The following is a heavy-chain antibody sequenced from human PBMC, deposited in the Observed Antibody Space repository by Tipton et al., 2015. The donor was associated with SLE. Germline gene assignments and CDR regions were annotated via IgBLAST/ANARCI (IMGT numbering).Heavy chain of an antibody. V-gene: IGHV4-59*11. CDR1: GASISSHY. Sequence: TLSLTCSVSGASISSHYWSWLRQAPGKGLQWIGYFYYTGSSSYSPSLRSRVAISRDPSKNQFSLKLTSVTTADSAVYYCARLTWGFFDLWGQGIKVTVSS. CDR2: FYYTGSS. CDR3: ARLTWGFFDL. D-gene: IGHD7-27*01. J-gene: IGHJ3*01.